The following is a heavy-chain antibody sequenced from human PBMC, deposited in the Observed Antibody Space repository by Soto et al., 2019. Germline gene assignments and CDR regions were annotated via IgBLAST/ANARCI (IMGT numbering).Heavy chain of an antibody. J-gene: IGHJ6*02. CDR1: GFTFSNYG. D-gene: IGHD5-18*01. CDR2: IWYDGSNQ. Sequence: QVQLVESGGGVVQPGGSLRLSCAASGFTFSNYGMHWVRQAPGKGLEWVAVIWYDGSNQYYADSVKGRFTISRDNSKNTLYLQINSLRAEDTAVYFCARDRGYSNGHYYGMDVWGQGTTVTVSS. CDR3: ARDRGYSNGHYYGMDV. V-gene: IGHV3-33*01.